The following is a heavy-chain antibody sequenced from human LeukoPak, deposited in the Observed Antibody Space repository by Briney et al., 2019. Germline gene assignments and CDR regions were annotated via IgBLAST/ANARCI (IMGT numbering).Heavy chain of an antibody. CDR3: AKGGSSGWKDYFDY. D-gene: IGHD6-19*01. J-gene: IGHJ4*02. CDR1: GFTFGDYA. Sequence: GGSLRLSCTASGFTFGDYAMSWVRQAPGKGLEWVSVITGSGASTDYADSVKGRFTISRDNSKNTLYLQMNSLRAEDTGVYYCAKGGSSGWKDYFDYWGQGTLVTVSS. V-gene: IGHV3-23*01. CDR2: ITGSGAST.